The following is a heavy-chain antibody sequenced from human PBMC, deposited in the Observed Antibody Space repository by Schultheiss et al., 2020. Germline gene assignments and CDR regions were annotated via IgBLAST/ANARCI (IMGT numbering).Heavy chain of an antibody. CDR2: IYYSGST. J-gene: IGHJ4*02. CDR3: ARVRTSGWLIDY. CDR1: GASFSSYY. D-gene: IGHD6-19*01. V-gene: IGHV4-59*01. Sequence: SQTLSLTCTVSGASFSSYYWSWIRQPPGKGLEWIGYIYYSGSTNYNPSLKSRVTISVDTSKNQFSLRLSSVTAADTAVYYCARVRTSGWLIDYWGQGTLVTVSS.